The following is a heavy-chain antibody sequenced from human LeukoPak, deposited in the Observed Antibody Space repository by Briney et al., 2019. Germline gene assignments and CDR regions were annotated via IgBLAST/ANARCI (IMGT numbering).Heavy chain of an antibody. Sequence: NPGGSLRLSWEASGXTFTDAWVSWVRQAPGKGLEWVGRIKTKTDGETTDYAAAVTGRFTISRDDSKNTVYLQMNSLTSDDTGVYYCTTARVGYWGQGTLVTVSS. J-gene: IGHJ4*02. CDR1: GXTFTDAW. V-gene: IGHV3-15*01. CDR3: TTARVGY. CDR2: IKTKTDGETT.